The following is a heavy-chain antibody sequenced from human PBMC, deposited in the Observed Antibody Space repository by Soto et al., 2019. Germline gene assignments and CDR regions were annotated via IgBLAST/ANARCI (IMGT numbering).Heavy chain of an antibody. CDR2: ISENGVNK. V-gene: IGHV3-30*09. D-gene: IGHD2-8*01. CDR3: ARRLTRTVSALGY. J-gene: IGHJ4*02. Sequence: LRLSCSASGFTFTSFAIHWVRQAPGKGLEWVAVISENGVNKYSAESVRGRFVISRDNSKNTVELEMNSLRPEDTAIYFCARRLTRTVSALGYWGQGTLVTVSS. CDR1: GFTFTSFA.